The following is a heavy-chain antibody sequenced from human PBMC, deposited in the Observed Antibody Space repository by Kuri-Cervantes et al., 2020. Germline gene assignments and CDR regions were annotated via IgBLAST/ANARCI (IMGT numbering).Heavy chain of an antibody. V-gene: IGHV3-30-3*01. Sequence: GGSLRLSCAASGLTFSSYAMHWVRQAPGKGMEWVAVISYDGSNKYYADSVKGRFTISRDNSKNTLYLQMNRLRAEDTAVYYCASRSGSLPTMKYGMDVWGQGTTVTVSS. CDR3: ASRSGSLPTMKYGMDV. J-gene: IGHJ6*02. D-gene: IGHD6-25*01. CDR2: ISYDGSNK. CDR1: GLTFSSYA.